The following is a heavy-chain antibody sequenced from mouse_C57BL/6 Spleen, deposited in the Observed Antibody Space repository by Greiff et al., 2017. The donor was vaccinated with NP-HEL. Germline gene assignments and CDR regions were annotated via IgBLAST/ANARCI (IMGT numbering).Heavy chain of an antibody. Sequence: EVNLVESGGDLVKPGGSLKLSCAASGFTFSSYGMSWVRQTPDKRLEWVATISSGGSYTYYPDSVKGRFTISRDNAKNTLYLQMSSLKSEDTAMYYCARQGELGTSPYWGQGTLVTVSA. CDR2: ISSGGSYT. J-gene: IGHJ3*01. CDR3: ARQGELGTSPY. V-gene: IGHV5-6*01. D-gene: IGHD4-1*01. CDR1: GFTFSSYG.